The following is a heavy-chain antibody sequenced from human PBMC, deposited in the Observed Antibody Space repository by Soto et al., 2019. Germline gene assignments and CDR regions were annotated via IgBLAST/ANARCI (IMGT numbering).Heavy chain of an antibody. J-gene: IGHJ4*02. CDR1: GFTFSSYA. V-gene: IGHV3-23*01. D-gene: IGHD1-1*01. Sequence: EVQLLESGGGSVQPGGSLRLSCAASGFTFSSYAMHWVRRPPGKGLEWVSSISGSGGTAYYADSVKGRFSISRDSLVNTLYLQMNGLRAEATAVYYCAKGRGQNWNVDYWGQGTLVTVSP. CDR2: ISGSGGTA. CDR3: AKGRGQNWNVDY.